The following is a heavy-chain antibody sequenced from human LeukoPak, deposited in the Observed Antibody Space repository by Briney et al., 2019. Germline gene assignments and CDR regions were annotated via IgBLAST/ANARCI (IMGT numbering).Heavy chain of an antibody. CDR2: IYSSGST. V-gene: IGHV4-39*01. CDR1: VGSISSSSYY. D-gene: IGHD6-13*01. CDR3: ARLGRRSWYAHY. J-gene: IGHJ4*02. Sequence: PAETLSLTCTVSVGSISSSSYYWGWSRRPAGRGGGWIGSIYSSGSTYYTPSLKSRVTISVDTSKNQFSLKLSSVTAAHTAVSYCARLGRRSWYAHYWGQGTLVTVSS.